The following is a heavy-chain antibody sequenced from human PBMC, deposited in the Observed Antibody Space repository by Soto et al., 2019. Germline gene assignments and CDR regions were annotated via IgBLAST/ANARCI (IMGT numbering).Heavy chain of an antibody. CDR1: GFTFSSYW. D-gene: IGHD5-18*01. CDR3: ARGDTAMPRHYYYGTDV. J-gene: IGHJ6*02. CDR2: IKQDGSEK. V-gene: IGHV3-7*03. Sequence: GGSLRLSCAASGFTFSSYWMSWVRQAPGKGLEWVANIKQDGSEKYYVDSVKGRFTISRDNAKNSLYLQMNSLRAEDTAVYYCARGDTAMPRHYYYGTDVWGQGTTGTVS.